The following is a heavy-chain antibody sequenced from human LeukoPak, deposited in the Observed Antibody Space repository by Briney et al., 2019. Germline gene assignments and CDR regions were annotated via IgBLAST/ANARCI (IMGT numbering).Heavy chain of an antibody. CDR1: GYTFTGYY. J-gene: IGHJ5*02. D-gene: IGHD5-18*01. V-gene: IGHV1-2*02. CDR2: INPNSGGT. CDR3: ARVRGSSYGDNWFDP. Sequence: GASVKVSCTASGYTFTGYYMHWVRQAPGQGLERMGWINPNSGGTNYAQNFQSRVTMTRDTSISTAYMELSRLRSDDTAVYYCARVRGSSYGDNWFDPWGQGTLVTVSS.